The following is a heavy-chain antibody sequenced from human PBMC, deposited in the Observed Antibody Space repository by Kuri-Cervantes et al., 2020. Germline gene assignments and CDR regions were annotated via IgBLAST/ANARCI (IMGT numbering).Heavy chain of an antibody. Sequence: LSLTCAASGFTFSNAWMSWVRQAPGKGLEWVAVISYDGSNKYYADSVKGRFTISRDNSKNTLYLQMNSLRAEDTAVYYCARECIVGAAADYWGQGTLVTVSS. CDR3: ARECIVGAAADY. J-gene: IGHJ4*02. CDR1: GFTFSNAW. V-gene: IGHV3-30*03. CDR2: ISYDGSNK. D-gene: IGHD1-26*01.